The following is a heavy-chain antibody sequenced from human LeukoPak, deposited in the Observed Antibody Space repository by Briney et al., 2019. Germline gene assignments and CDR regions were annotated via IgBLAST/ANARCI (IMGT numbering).Heavy chain of an antibody. CDR2: ISWNSGSK. CDR3: AKVASPQGAFDI. J-gene: IGHJ3*02. Sequence: GGSLRLSCAASGFTFDDYAMHWVRQPPGKGLEWVSGISWNSGSKVYADSVKGRFTISRDNAKNSLYLQMNSLRAEDTALYYCAKVASPQGAFDIWGQGTMVTVSS. CDR1: GFTFDDYA. V-gene: IGHV3-9*01.